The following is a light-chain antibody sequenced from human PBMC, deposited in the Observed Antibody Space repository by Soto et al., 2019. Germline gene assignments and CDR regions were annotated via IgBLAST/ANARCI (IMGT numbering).Light chain of an antibody. CDR2: SAS. CDR3: QQLNGYQLA. Sequence: DLQLTQSPSFLSASVGDTVTITCRASQAMSTYLAWYQQKPGKVPKLLIRSASTLQSGVPPRFSGGGSGTEFTLTISTLQPDDSGIYYCQQLNGYQLAFGGGTNVAIK. CDR1: QAMSTY. V-gene: IGKV1-9*01. J-gene: IGKJ4*01.